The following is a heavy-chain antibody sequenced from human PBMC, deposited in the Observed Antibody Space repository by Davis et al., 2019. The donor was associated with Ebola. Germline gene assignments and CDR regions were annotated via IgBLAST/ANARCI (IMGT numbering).Heavy chain of an antibody. V-gene: IGHV3-23*01. Sequence: GESLKISCAAFGFVFSSYVMSWVRRAPGKGLEWVSTLGLSADTYYADSVKGRFTISRDNSKNTVELQMNSLRLEDTAVYYCARVISPRRVWGGYEYWGQGSLVTVSA. J-gene: IGHJ4*02. CDR1: GFVFSSYV. CDR2: LGLSADT. CDR3: ARVISPRRVWGGYEY. D-gene: IGHD5-12*01.